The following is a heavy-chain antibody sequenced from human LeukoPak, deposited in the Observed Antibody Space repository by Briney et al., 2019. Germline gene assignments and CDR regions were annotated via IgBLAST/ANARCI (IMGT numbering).Heavy chain of an antibody. CDR3: ARLVPAAMPDDAFDI. J-gene: IGHJ3*02. V-gene: IGHV5-51*01. D-gene: IGHD2-2*01. Sequence: ESLKISCKGAGYGFTSYWIGWVRQMPGKGLGWMGIIYPGDSDTRYSPSFQGQVTISADKSISTAYLQWSSLKASDTAMYYRARLVPAAMPDDAFDIWGQGTMVTVSS. CDR1: GYGFTSYW. CDR2: IYPGDSDT.